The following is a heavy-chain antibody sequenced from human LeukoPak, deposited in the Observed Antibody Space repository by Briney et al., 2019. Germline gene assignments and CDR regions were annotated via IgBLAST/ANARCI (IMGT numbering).Heavy chain of an antibody. CDR3: AREGTLWFGELLGEIDY. J-gene: IGHJ4*02. CDR2: ISSSSSTI. CDR1: GFTFSTYG. D-gene: IGHD3-10*01. V-gene: IGHV3-48*04. Sequence: PGGSLRLSCAASGFTFSTYGMNWVRQAPGKGLEWVSYISSSSSTIYYADSVKGRFTISRDNAKNSLYLQMNSLRAEDTAVYYCAREGTLWFGELLGEIDYWGQGTLVTVSS.